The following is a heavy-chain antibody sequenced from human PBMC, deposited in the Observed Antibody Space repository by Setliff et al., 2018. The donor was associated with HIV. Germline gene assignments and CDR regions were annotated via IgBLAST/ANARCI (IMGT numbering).Heavy chain of an antibody. J-gene: IGHJ6*03. V-gene: IGHV3-74*01. CDR1: GFTFDDYG. CDR2: INTDGSTT. Sequence: PGGSLRLSCAASGFTFDDYGMSWVRQAPGKGLVWVSRINTDGSTTGYADSVKGRFTISRDNAKNALYLQMNSLRAEDTAVYYCARAEFYYDLPHYYYFMDVWGKGTTVTVSS. D-gene: IGHD3-22*01. CDR3: ARAEFYYDLPHYYYFMDV.